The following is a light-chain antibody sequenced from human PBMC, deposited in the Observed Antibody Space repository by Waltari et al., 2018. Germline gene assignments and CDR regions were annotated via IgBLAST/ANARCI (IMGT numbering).Light chain of an antibody. CDR1: EGISRW. J-gene: IGKJ2*01. Sequence: DIQVTQSPSSVSASVGDRVIITCRASEGISRWLAWYQQKPGKPPKLLIYGGFTLQSGVPSRFSGSGSGSDFTLTISSLQPEDVATYFCQQTNNFPYTFGQGTKLEI. CDR3: QQTNNFPYT. CDR2: GGF. V-gene: IGKV1-12*01.